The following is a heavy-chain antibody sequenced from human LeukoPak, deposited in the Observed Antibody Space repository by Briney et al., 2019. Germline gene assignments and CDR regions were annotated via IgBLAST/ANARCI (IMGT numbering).Heavy chain of an antibody. CDR1: GYSISSGYY. Sequence: SETLSLTCAVSGYSISSGYYWGWIRQPPVKGLEWIGSFYHSGSTYYNPSLKSRVTISVDTSKNQFSLKLSSVTAADTAVYYSARHLSGSRDAFDTWGQGTMVTVSS. D-gene: IGHD3-3*02. CDR3: ARHLSGSRDAFDT. J-gene: IGHJ3*02. CDR2: FYHSGST. V-gene: IGHV4-38-2*01.